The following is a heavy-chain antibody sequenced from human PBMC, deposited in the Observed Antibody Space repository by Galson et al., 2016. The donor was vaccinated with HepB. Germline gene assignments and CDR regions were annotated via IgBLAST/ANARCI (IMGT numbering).Heavy chain of an antibody. CDR3: ATLSRDGYTHLDY. J-gene: IGHJ4*02. CDR1: GGSITSNNFY. V-gene: IGHV4-39*07. CDR2: LSYSGSP. Sequence: SETLSLTCTVSGGSITSNNFYWGWIRQPPGKGLEWLGSLSYSGSPNYNPSLKTRVTISIYMSKKQFSLQLTSVTAADTAVYYCATLSRDGYTHLDYWGQGTLVTVSS. D-gene: IGHD5-24*01.